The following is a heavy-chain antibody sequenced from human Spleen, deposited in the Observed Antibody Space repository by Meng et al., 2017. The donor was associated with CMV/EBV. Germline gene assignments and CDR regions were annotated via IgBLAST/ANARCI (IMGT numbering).Heavy chain of an antibody. CDR1: GYTFIGYY. V-gene: IGHV1-2*02. CDR3: ARLRHPNWNYDY. CDR2: INPKSGGP. J-gene: IGHJ4*02. D-gene: IGHD1-7*01. Sequence: KASGYTFIGYYIHWVRQTPGQGLEWMGWINPKSGGPQYAQKFQGRVTMTRDASIGTAYMELGRLRSDDTAIYYCARLRHPNWNYDYWGQGTLVTVSS.